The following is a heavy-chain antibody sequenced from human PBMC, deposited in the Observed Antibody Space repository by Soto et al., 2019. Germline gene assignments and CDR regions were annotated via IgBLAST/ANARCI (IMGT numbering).Heavy chain of an antibody. J-gene: IGHJ6*02. CDR1: GFTFSNAW. CDR2: IKSKTDGGTT. Sequence: LRLSCAASGFTFSNAWMNWVRQAPGKGLEWVGRIKSKTDGGTTDYAAPVKGRFTISRDDSKNTLYLQMNSLKTEDTAVYYCTTLSITIFGVVLMDVWGQGTTVTVSS. D-gene: IGHD3-3*01. V-gene: IGHV3-15*07. CDR3: TTLSITIFGVVLMDV.